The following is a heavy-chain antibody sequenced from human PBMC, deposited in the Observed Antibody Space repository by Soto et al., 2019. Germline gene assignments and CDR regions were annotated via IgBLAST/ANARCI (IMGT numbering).Heavy chain of an antibody. J-gene: IGHJ6*02. CDR3: ARSPDSSGYYPRWYYYGMDV. D-gene: IGHD3-22*01. CDR2: IYHSGST. V-gene: IGHV4-4*02. Sequence: TSETLSLPCGVSGGSISSSNWWGWVRPPPRKGLGWIGEIYHSGSTNYNPSLKSRVTISVDKSKNQFSLKLSSVTAADTAVYYCARSPDSSGYYPRWYYYGMDVWGQGTTVTVSS. CDR1: GGSISSSNW.